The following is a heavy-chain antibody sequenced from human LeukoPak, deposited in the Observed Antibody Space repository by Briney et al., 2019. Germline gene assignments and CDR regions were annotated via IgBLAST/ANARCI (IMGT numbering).Heavy chain of an antibody. J-gene: IGHJ6*03. CDR3: ARVADEQWLVRVYYYYYMDV. CDR2: FDPEDGET. Sequence: AASVKVSCKVSGYTLTELSMHWVRQAPGKGLEWMGGFDPEDGETIYAQKFQGRVTMTEDTSTDTAYMELSSLRSDDTAVYYCARVADEQWLVRVYYYYYMDVWGKGTTVTVSS. D-gene: IGHD6-19*01. CDR1: GYTLTELS. V-gene: IGHV1-24*01.